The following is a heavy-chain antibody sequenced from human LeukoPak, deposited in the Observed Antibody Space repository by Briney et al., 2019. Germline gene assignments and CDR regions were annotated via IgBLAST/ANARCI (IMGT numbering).Heavy chain of an antibody. J-gene: IGHJ4*02. D-gene: IGHD3-22*01. CDR2: ISWNSGSI. CDR3: AKDISLGSSGYYYDY. CDR1: GFTFDDYA. Sequence: GGSLRLSCAASGFTFDDYAMHWVRQAPGKGLEWVSGISWNSGSIRYADSVKGRFTISRDNAENSLYLQMNSLRAEDTALYYCAKDISLGSSGYYYDYWGQGTLVTVSS. V-gene: IGHV3-9*01.